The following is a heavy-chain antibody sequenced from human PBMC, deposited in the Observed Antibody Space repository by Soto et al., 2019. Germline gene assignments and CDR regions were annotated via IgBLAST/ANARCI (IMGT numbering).Heavy chain of an antibody. CDR1: TSYD. Sequence: TSYDINWVRQATGQGLEWMGWMNPNSGNTGYAQKFQGRVTMTRNTSISTAYMELSSLRSEDTAVYYCAFGRDGYNVFYYYYYGMDVWGQGTTVTVSS. V-gene: IGHV1-8*01. D-gene: IGHD5-12*01. CDR2: MNPNSGNT. J-gene: IGHJ6*02. CDR3: AFGRDGYNVFYYYYYGMDV.